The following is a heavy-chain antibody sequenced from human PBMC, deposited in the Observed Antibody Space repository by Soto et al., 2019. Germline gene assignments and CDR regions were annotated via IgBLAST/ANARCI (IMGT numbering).Heavy chain of an antibody. Sequence: SETLSLTCTVSGGSISGYYWSWIRQPPGKGLEWIGYIYYSGGTNYSPSLKSRVTISVNTSKNQFSLKLRSVTAADTAVYYCARHPTTPYYDFWRFDPWGQGTLVTVSS. D-gene: IGHD3-3*01. CDR2: IYYSGGT. CDR3: ARHPTTPYYDFWRFDP. CDR1: GGSISGYY. J-gene: IGHJ5*02. V-gene: IGHV4-59*08.